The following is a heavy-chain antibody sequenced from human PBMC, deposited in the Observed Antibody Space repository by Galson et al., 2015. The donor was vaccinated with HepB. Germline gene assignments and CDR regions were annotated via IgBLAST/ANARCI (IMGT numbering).Heavy chain of an antibody. Sequence: LTCGVSGVSVTRSDYYWSWIRQPPGKGLEWIGYISNSGRTYYNPSLRSRLSISADTSKNQYSLYLNSVIAADTAVYYCATGYSRTFDYWGQGILVTVSS. J-gene: IGHJ4*02. CDR1: GVSVTRSDYY. D-gene: IGHD3-22*01. CDR2: ISNSGRT. V-gene: IGHV4-30-4*08. CDR3: ATGYSRTFDY.